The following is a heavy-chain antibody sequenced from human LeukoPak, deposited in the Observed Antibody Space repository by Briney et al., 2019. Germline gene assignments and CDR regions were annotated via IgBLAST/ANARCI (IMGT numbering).Heavy chain of an antibody. Sequence: SGGSLRLSCAVSGFTFSSYAMHWVRQAPGKGLEWVAVISYDGSNKYYADSVKGRFTISRDNSKNTLYLQMNSLRAEDTAVYYCARDPTTVVTWYYFDYWGQGTLVTVSS. CDR3: ARDPTTVVTWYYFDY. V-gene: IGHV3-30-3*01. D-gene: IGHD4-23*01. CDR2: ISYDGSNK. J-gene: IGHJ4*02. CDR1: GFTFSSYA.